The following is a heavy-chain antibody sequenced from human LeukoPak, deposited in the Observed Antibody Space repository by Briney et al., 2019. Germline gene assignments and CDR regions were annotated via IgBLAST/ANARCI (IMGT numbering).Heavy chain of an antibody. J-gene: IGHJ5*02. Sequence: SETLSLTCTVSGGSISSGGYYWSWIPQHPGKGLEWIVYIYYSGSTYYYPSLKSRVTISVDTSKNQFSLKLSSVTAADTAVYYCARDAGIAAAGTFHSNWFDPWGQGTLVTVCS. CDR1: GGSISSGGYY. D-gene: IGHD6-13*01. CDR2: IYYSGST. CDR3: ARDAGIAAAGTFHSNWFDP. V-gene: IGHV4-31*03.